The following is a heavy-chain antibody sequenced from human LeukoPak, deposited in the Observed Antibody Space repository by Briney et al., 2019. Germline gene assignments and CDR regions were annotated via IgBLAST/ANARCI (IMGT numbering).Heavy chain of an antibody. J-gene: IGHJ3*02. CDR3: AREVSPASGWYGDAFDI. CDR2: INPSGGST. V-gene: IGHV1-46*01. D-gene: IGHD6-19*01. CDR1: GYTFTSYY. Sequence: ASVKVSCKASGYTFTSYYMHWVRQAPGQGLEWMGIINPSGGSTSYAQKFQGRVTMTRDTSTSTVYMELSSLRSEGTAVYYCAREVSPASGWYGDAFDIWGQGTMVTVSS.